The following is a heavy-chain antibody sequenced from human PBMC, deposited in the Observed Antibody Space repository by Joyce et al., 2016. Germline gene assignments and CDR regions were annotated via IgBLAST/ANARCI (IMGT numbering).Heavy chain of an antibody. D-gene: IGHD3-3*01. CDR2: INHRGRT. CDR1: GGSISSYY. Sequence: QVQLQESGPGLVKPSETLYLSCTVSGGSISSYYWRWLRQPPGKGLEWIGYINHRGRTNYHPTLKSRVTISVDTSKNEFSLKMTSVTAADTAVYYCARGNDYDYWSGYEAHYFDYWGQGTLVTVSS. CDR3: ARGNDYDYWSGYEAHYFDY. J-gene: IGHJ4*02. V-gene: IGHV4-59*01.